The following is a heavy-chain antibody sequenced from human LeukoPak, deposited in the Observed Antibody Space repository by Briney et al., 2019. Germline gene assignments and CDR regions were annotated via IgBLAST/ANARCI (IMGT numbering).Heavy chain of an antibody. CDR1: GFTFSSYW. J-gene: IGHJ4*02. V-gene: IGHV3-7*03. CDR2: IKQDGSEK. CDR3: AKTTQSYYDSSGYYNY. Sequence: GGSLRLSCAASGFTFSSYWMSWVRQAPGRGLEWVANIKQDGSEKYYVDSVKGRFTISRDNAKNSLYLQMNSLRAEGTAVYYCAKTTQSYYDSSGYYNYWGQGTLVTVSS. D-gene: IGHD3-22*01.